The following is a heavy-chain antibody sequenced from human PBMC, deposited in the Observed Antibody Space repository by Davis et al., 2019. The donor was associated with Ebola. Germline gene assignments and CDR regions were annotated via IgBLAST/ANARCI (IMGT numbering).Heavy chain of an antibody. Sequence: GESLKISCVTSGFTFSTYWMNWVRQAPGKGLEWVANIKEDGSEKYYVDSVKGRFTISRDIAKKSLYLQMNSLRAEDTAVYYCARVAGTAIRAYYFDYWGQGTLVTVSS. CDR2: IKEDGSEK. V-gene: IGHV3-7*03. CDR1: GFTFSTYW. D-gene: IGHD2-21*02. CDR3: ARVAGTAIRAYYFDY. J-gene: IGHJ4*02.